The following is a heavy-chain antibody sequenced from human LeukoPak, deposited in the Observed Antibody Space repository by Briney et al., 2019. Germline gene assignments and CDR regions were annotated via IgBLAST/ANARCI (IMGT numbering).Heavy chain of an antibody. CDR3: SRDIRFGRARYMDV. Sequence: SVKVSCKASGGTFSSYAISWVRQAPGQGLEWMGGIIPIFGTANYAQKFQGRVTITADKSTSTAYMELSSMRSEDTAVYYCSRDIRFGRARYMDVWGKGTTVTVSS. V-gene: IGHV1-69*06. J-gene: IGHJ6*03. CDR2: IIPIFGTA. D-gene: IGHD3-10*01. CDR1: GGTFSSYA.